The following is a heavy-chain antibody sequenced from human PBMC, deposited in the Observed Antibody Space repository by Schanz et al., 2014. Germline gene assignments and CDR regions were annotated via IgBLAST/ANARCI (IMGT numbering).Heavy chain of an antibody. CDR3: ARDHTTESYYSAGPPIDY. D-gene: IGHD1-26*01. CDR1: GFSFTTYA. Sequence: EVQLVESGGGLVQPGGSLRLSCASSGFSFTTYAMSWVRQAPGKGLEWVSSISSGGGSTYYADSVKGRFTISRDNSKNTLYLQMKSLRAEDTAVYYCARDHTTESYYSAGPPIDYWGQGTLLTVSS. J-gene: IGHJ4*02. V-gene: IGHV3-23*04. CDR2: ISSGGGST.